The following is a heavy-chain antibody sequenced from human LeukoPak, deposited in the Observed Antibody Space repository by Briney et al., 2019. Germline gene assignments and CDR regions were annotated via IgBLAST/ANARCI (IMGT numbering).Heavy chain of an antibody. D-gene: IGHD3-10*01. V-gene: IGHV4-39*07. CDR3: ARDQRYTYYSKGFDP. J-gene: IGHJ5*02. CDR1: GGSISSSSYY. Sequence: SETLSLTCTVSGGSISSSSYYWGWIRQPPGKGLEWIGSIYYSGSTYYNPSLKSRVTISVDTSKNQFSLKLSSVTAADTVVYYCARDQRYTYYSKGFDPWGQGTLVTVSS. CDR2: IYYSGST.